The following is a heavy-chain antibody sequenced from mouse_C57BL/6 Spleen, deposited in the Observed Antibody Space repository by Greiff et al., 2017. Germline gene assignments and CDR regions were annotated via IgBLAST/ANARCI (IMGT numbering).Heavy chain of an antibody. D-gene: IGHD2-4*01. Sequence: EVKLMESGPELVKPGASVKMSCKASGYTFTDYNMHWVKQSHGKSLEWIGYINPNNGGTSYNQKFKGKATLTVNKSSSTAYMELRSLTSEDSAVYYCARNDYDGNYFDYWGQGTTLTVSS. CDR2: INPNNGGT. CDR3: ARNDYDGNYFDY. J-gene: IGHJ2*01. V-gene: IGHV1-22*01. CDR1: GYTFTDYN.